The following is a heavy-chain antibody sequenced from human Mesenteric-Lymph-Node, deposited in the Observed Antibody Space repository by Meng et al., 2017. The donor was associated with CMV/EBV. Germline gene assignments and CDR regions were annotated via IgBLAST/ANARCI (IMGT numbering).Heavy chain of an antibody. Sequence: GSLRLSCAVYGGSFSGYYWSWIRQPPGKGLEWIGYIYYSGSTNYNPSLKSRVTISVDTSKNQFSLKLSSVTAADTAVYYCARDDYGGFDYWGQGTLVTVSS. CDR1: GGSFSGYY. J-gene: IGHJ4*02. D-gene: IGHD4-17*01. CDR3: ARDDYGGFDY. CDR2: IYYSGST. V-gene: IGHV4-59*01.